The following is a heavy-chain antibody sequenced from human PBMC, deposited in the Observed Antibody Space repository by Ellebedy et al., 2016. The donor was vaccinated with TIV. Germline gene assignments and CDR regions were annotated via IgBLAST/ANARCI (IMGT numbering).Heavy chain of an antibody. CDR3: ARDSYVDYYFDH. Sequence: GESLKISXDAFGFTFSSYNMNWVRQAPGQGLEWVSYISDSSSTKYYADSVKGRFTISRDNVKNSLYLHMNSLTDEDTAVYYCARDSYVDYYFDHWGQGTLVTVSS. CDR2: ISDSSSTK. CDR1: GFTFSSYN. V-gene: IGHV3-48*02. J-gene: IGHJ4*02. D-gene: IGHD4-17*01.